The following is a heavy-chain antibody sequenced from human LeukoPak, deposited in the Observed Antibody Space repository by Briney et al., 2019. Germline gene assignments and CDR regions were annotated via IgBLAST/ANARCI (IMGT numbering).Heavy chain of an antibody. CDR1: GYTLTELS. D-gene: IGHD6-13*01. V-gene: IGHV1-24*01. Sequence: GASVKVSCKVSGYTLTELSMHWVRQAPGKGLEWMGGFDPEDGETIYAQKFQGRVTMTEDTSTDTAYMELSSLRSEDTAVYYCARNGPIAAAGPAGMVEYYFDYWGQGTLVTVSS. J-gene: IGHJ4*02. CDR3: ARNGPIAAAGPAGMVEYYFDY. CDR2: FDPEDGET.